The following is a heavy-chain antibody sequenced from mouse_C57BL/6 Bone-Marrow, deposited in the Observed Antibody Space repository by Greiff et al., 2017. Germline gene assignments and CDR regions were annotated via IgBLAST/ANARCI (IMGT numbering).Heavy chain of an antibody. V-gene: IGHV1-64*01. J-gene: IGHJ3*01. CDR3: AEGPYYAGSGAY. CDR2: IYPNSGST. D-gene: IGHD1-1*01. Sequence: QVQLQQPGAELVKPGASVKLSCKASGYTFTSYWMPWVKQRPGQGLEWIGMIYPNSGSTNYNEKFKSKATLTVDKSSSTAYMQLSRLTSADSAVXLCAEGPYYAGSGAYWGQGTLVTVSA. CDR1: GYTFTSYW.